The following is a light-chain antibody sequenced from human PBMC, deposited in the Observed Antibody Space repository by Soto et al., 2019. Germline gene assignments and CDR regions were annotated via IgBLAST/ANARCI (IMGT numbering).Light chain of an antibody. V-gene: IGKV3-11*01. CDR1: QSVSSY. CDR3: QQRSNWPKT. CDR2: DAS. Sequence: EIVLTQSPATLSLSPGERATLSCRASQSVSSYLAWYQQNPGQAPRLLIYDASNRATGIPARFSGSGSGTDFTLPISRVEPEDFAVYYCQQRSNWPKTFGQGTKVEIK. J-gene: IGKJ1*01.